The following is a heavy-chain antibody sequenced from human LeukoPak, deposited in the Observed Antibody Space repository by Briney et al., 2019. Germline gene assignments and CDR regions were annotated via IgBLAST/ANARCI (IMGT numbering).Heavy chain of an antibody. CDR1: GFTFSDYY. Sequence: GGSLRLSCAAFGFTFSDYYMSWIRQAPGKGLEWVSYISSSGSTIYYADSVKGRLTISRDNAKNSLYLQMNSLRAEDTAVYYCARRYYYGSGRNGMDVWGQGTTVTVSS. J-gene: IGHJ6*02. CDR3: ARRYYYGSGRNGMDV. CDR2: ISSSGSTI. V-gene: IGHV3-11*01. D-gene: IGHD3-10*01.